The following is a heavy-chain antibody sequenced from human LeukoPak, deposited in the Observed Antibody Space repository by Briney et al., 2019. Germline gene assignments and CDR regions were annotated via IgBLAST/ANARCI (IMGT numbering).Heavy chain of an antibody. CDR3: ARDGFCSSTSCYNDY. D-gene: IGHD2-2*02. Sequence: GGSLRLSCAASGFTFSSYAMSWVRQAPGKGLEWVSAISGGGGSTYYADSVKGRFTISRDNAQNSLSLQMHSLRAEDTAVYYCARDGFCSSTSCYNDYWGQGTLVTVSS. CDR1: GFTFSSYA. J-gene: IGHJ4*02. CDR2: ISGGGGST. V-gene: IGHV3-23*01.